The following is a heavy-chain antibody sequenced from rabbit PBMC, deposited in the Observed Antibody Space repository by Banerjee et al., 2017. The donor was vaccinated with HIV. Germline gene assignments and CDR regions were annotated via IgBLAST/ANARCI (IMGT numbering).Heavy chain of an antibody. CDR2: IYAGSSGSA. CDR1: GFSFSNKYV. V-gene: IGHV1S45*01. D-gene: IGHD4-1*01. J-gene: IGHJ4*01. Sequence: QQQLEESGGDLVKPEGSLTLTCTASGFSFSNKYVMCWVRQAPGKGLEWIGTIYAGSSGSAYYASWVNGRFTISKTSSTTVTLQMTSLTAADTATYFCARDLAGVIGWNFDLWGQGTLVTVS. CDR3: ARDLAGVIGWNFDL.